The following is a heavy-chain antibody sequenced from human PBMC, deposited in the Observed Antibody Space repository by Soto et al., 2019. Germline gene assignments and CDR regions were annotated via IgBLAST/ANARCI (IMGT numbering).Heavy chain of an antibody. Sequence: EVQLVESGGGLVNPGGSLGLSCAASGLTFSSYSMNWVRQAPGKGLEWVSLISSGSSYIYYADSVKGRFTISRDNAKNSLYLHMSSLRDEDTAVYYCARARGVGPLGGLRNYCYTGMDVWGQGTTVTVSS. CDR3: ARARGVGPLGGLRNYCYTGMDV. D-gene: IGHD3-10*01. CDR1: GLTFSSYS. V-gene: IGHV3-21*01. CDR2: ISSGSSYI. J-gene: IGHJ6*02.